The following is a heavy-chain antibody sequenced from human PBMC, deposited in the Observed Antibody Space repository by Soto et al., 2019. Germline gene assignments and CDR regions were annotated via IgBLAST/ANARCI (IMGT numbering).Heavy chain of an antibody. CDR3: VWVGYNSSGNPPPFAY. J-gene: IGHJ4*02. Sequence: SQTLPLTCAISRDSVSSNSAAWNCIRYCPSRGLEWLGRTYYRSKWYNDYAVSVKSRITINPDTSKNQFSLQLNSVTPEDTAVYYCVWVGYNSSGNPPPFAYRGQGTLVTVSS. V-gene: IGHV6-1*01. CDR2: TYYRSKWYN. CDR1: RDSVSSNSAA. D-gene: IGHD3-22*01.